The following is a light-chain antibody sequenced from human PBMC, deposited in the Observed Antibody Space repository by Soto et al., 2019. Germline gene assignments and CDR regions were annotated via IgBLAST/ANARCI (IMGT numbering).Light chain of an antibody. CDR1: SSDVGDYNY. J-gene: IGLJ3*02. Sequence: QSALTQPRSVSGSPGQSVTMSCTGTSSDVGDYNYVSWYQQYPGKAPKVVIYDVSKRPSGVPDRFSGSKSGDTASLTISGLQAEDEADYYCCSFAGSYTFWVFGGGTQLTVL. CDR2: DVS. CDR3: CSFAGSYTFWV. V-gene: IGLV2-11*01.